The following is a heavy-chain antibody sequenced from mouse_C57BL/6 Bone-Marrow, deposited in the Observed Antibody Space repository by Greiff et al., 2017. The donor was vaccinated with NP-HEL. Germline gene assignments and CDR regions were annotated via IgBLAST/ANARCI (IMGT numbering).Heavy chain of an antibody. CDR3: AGGYDKNFDY. Sequence: QVQLKESGPELVKPGASVKISCKASGYAFSSSWMNWVKQRPGKGLEWIGRIYPGDGDTNYNGKFKGKATLTADKSSSTAYMQLSSLTSEDSAVYFCAGGYDKNFDYWGQGTTLTVSS. J-gene: IGHJ2*01. V-gene: IGHV1-82*01. CDR2: IYPGDGDT. D-gene: IGHD2-2*01. CDR1: GYAFSSSW.